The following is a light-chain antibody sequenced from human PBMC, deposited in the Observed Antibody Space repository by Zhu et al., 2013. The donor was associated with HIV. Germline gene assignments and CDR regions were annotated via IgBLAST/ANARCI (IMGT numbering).Light chain of an antibody. CDR1: QSVSSSY. CDR3: QQSYSIPFT. Sequence: EIVLTQSPGTLSLSPGERATLSCTASQSVSSSYLTWYQQRPGQAPRLLIYGASSRATGIPDRFTGSGSGTDFTLTISRLEPEDFATYICQQSYSIPFTFGPGTKVDIK. CDR2: GAS. J-gene: IGKJ3*01. V-gene: IGKV3-20*01.